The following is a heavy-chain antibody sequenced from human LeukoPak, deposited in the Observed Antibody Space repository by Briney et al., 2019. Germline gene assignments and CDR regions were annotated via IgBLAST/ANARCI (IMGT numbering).Heavy chain of an antibody. D-gene: IGHD3-16*02. CDR2: IYYSGST. V-gene: IGHV4-39*01. CDR1: GFTFSNYA. Sequence: GSLRLSCAASGFTFSNYAMSWVRQAPGKGLEWIGSIYYSGSTYYNPSLKSRVTISVDTSKNQFSLKLSSVTAADAAVYYCARQLSMITFGGVISLRTFDIWGQGTMVTVSS. J-gene: IGHJ3*02. CDR3: ARQLSMITFGGVISLRTFDI.